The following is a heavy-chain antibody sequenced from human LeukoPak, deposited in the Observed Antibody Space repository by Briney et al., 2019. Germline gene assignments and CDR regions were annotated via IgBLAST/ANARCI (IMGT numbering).Heavy chain of an antibody. V-gene: IGHV4-39*01. Sequence: SETLSLTCTVSGGSISSSSYHWGWIRQPPGKGLEWIGSTYYSGSTYYNPSLKSRVTISVDTSKNQFSLKLSSVTAADTAVYYCARHVRVVVPAAIDYYYYMDVWGKGTTVTVSS. J-gene: IGHJ6*03. CDR1: GGSISSSSYH. CDR2: TYYSGST. CDR3: ARHVRVVVPAAIDYYYYMDV. D-gene: IGHD2-2*02.